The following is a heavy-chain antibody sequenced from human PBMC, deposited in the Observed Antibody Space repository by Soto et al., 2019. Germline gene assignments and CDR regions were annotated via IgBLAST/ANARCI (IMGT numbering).Heavy chain of an antibody. Sequence: QVQLVQSGAEVKKPGSSVKVSCTASGGSLRNSVISWVRQAPAQSLGWMGAVIPILGTANYAQKFQGRVTMTADEATSTAYMDLSSLSPDDTAVYYCARLGHPGHWGPGTLVIVSS. CDR1: GGSLRNSV. CDR2: VIPILGTA. CDR3: ARLGHPGH. V-gene: IGHV1-69*01. J-gene: IGHJ4*02.